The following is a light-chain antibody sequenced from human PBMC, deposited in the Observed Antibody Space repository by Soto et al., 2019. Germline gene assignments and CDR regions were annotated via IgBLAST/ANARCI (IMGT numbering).Light chain of an antibody. CDR2: DVS. CDR3: RSYTSSSTLHVV. J-gene: IGLJ2*01. Sequence: QSALTQPASVSGSPGQSITISCTGTSSDVGGYNYVSWYQQHPGTAPKLMIYDVSNRPSGVSNRFSGSKSGNTASLTISGLQAEDEADYYCRSYTSSSTLHVVFGGGTKLTVL. V-gene: IGLV2-14*01. CDR1: SSDVGGYNY.